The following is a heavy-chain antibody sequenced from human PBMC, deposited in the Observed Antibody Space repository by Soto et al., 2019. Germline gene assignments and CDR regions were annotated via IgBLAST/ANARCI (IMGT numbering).Heavy chain of an antibody. V-gene: IGHV4-34*01. J-gene: IGHJ4*02. CDR1: GGSFSGYY. CDR3: ARGQIAAVRNFDY. Sequence: SETLSLTCAVYGGSFSGYYWSWIRQPPGKGLEWIGEINHSGSTNYNPSLKSRVTISVDTSKNQFSLKLSSVTAADTAVYYCARGQIAAVRNFDYWGQGTLVTVYS. CDR2: INHSGST. D-gene: IGHD6-13*01.